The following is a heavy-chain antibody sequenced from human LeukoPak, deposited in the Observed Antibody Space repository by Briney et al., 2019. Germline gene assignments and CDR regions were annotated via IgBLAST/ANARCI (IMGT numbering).Heavy chain of an antibody. J-gene: IGHJ4*02. CDR2: INPNSGGT. D-gene: IGHD7-27*01. CDR3: VRGPNWGNDY. Sequence: GASVKVSCTASGYTFTGYYMHWVRQVPGQGLEWMGWINPNSGGTNYAQKFQGRVTMTRDTPISTAYMELSRLRSDDTAVYYCVRGPNWGNDYWGQGTLVTVSS. CDR1: GYTFTGYY. V-gene: IGHV1-2*02.